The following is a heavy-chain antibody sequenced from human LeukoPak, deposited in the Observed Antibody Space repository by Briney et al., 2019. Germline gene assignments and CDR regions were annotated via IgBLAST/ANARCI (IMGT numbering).Heavy chain of an antibody. J-gene: IGHJ4*02. CDR3: ARDYYYDSSGYYYD. V-gene: IGHV3-53*01. D-gene: IGHD3-22*01. CDR1: GFTVSSNY. Sequence: GASLRLSCAASGFTVSSNYMSWVRQAPGKGLEWVSVIYSGGSTYYADSVKGRFTISRDNSKNTLYLQMNSLRAEDTAVYYCARDYYYDSSGYYYDWGQGTLVTVSS. CDR2: IYSGGST.